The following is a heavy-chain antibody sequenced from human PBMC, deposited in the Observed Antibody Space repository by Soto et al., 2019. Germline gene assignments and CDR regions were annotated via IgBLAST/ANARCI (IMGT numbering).Heavy chain of an antibody. Sequence: SGPKLVNTTQTLTMTCTFSGFSLSTSGVGVGWIRQPPGKALEWLALIYWDDDKRYSPSLKSRLTITKDTSKNQVVLTMTNMDPVDTATYYCAHKLEAAGTRWFDPWGQGTLVTVSS. CDR2: IYWDDDK. J-gene: IGHJ5*02. CDR1: GFSLSTSGVG. CDR3: AHKLEAAGTRWFDP. V-gene: IGHV2-5*02. D-gene: IGHD6-13*01.